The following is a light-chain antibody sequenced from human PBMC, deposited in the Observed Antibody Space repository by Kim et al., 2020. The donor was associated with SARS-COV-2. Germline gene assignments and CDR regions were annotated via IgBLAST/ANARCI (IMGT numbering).Light chain of an antibody. CDR1: SSNIVNNY. CDR3: GTWDSSLSIGV. V-gene: IGLV1-51*01. CDR2: DNN. J-gene: IGLJ2*01. Sequence: GQKITVSCSGSSSNIVNNYVSWYQQLPGTAPKLLIFDNNRRPSGIPDRFSGSKSGTSATLGITGLQTGDEADYYCGTWDSSLSIGVFGGGTQLTVL.